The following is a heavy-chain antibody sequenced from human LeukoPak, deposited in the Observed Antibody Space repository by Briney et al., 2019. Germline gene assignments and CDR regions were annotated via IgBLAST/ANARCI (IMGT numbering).Heavy chain of an antibody. V-gene: IGHV3-33*01. CDR2: IWYDGSNK. J-gene: IGHJ4*02. D-gene: IGHD2-21*02. CDR3: ARDGQSRVTAPRLLDY. CDR1: GFTFNSYG. Sequence: PTGRSLRLSCAASGFTFNSYGMHWVRQAPGKGLEWVAVIWYDGSNKYYADSVKGRFTISRDNSKNTLYLQMNSLRAEGTAVYYCARDGQSRVTAPRLLDYWGQGTLVTVSS.